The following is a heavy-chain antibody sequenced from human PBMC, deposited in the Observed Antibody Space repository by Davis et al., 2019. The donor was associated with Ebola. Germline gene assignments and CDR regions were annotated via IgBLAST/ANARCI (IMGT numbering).Heavy chain of an antibody. CDR2: GNT. J-gene: IGHJ6*02. Sequence: GNTYYNPSLKSRVTISVDTSKNQFSLKLSSVTAADTAVYYCARRTLSYYYGMDVWGQGTTVTVSS. V-gene: IGHV4-39*01. D-gene: IGHD2-2*01. CDR3: ARRTLSYYYGMDV.